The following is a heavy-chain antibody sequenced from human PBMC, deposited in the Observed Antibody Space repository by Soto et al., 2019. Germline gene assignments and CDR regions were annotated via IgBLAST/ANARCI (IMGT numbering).Heavy chain of an antibody. CDR2: IFDGGSA. V-gene: IGHV4-59*12. CDR1: GGPITSYY. CDR3: VSVEGTPTVTGDYYYYAADA. D-gene: IGHD4-17*01. Sequence: SETLSLTCTVSGGPITSYYWSWIRQASGKGLEWLGYIFDGGSANYNPSLKSRVSFSLDKSQNQLFLKLTSVTSADAAINYCVSVEGTPTVTGDYYYYAADASGQGSAVAVS. J-gene: IGHJ6*02.